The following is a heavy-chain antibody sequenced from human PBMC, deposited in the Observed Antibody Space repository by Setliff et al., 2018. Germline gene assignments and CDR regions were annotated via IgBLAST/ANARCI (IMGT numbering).Heavy chain of an antibody. V-gene: IGHV1-18*01. CDR3: ARADYSSSLHYFDY. Sequence: AASVKVSCKASGYSFTNYGITWVRQAPGQGLEWMGWISAYNGDTKIAQNLQGRVTMTTDTSTSTAYMELRSLRSDDTAVYYCARADYSSSLHYFDYWGQGTLVTVSS. D-gene: IGHD6-13*01. J-gene: IGHJ4*02. CDR1: GYSFTNYG. CDR2: ISAYNGDT.